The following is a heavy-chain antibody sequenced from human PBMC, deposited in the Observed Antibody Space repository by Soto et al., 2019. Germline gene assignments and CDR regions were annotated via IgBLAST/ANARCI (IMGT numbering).Heavy chain of an antibody. D-gene: IGHD6-19*01. CDR3: ARGQRKQWLVHYYYGMDV. J-gene: IGHJ6*02. CDR2: IYYSGST. V-gene: IGHV4-39*01. Sequence: SETLSLTCTVSGGSISSSSYYWGWIRQPPGKGLEWIGSIYYSGSTYYNPSLKSRVTISVDTSKNQFSLKLSSVTAADTAVYYCARGQRKQWLVHYYYGMDVWGQGTTVTVSS. CDR1: GGSISSSSYY.